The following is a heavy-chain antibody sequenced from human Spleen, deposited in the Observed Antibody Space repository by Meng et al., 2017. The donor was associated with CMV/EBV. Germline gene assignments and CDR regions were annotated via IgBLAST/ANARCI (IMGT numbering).Heavy chain of an antibody. Sequence: GESLKISCAASGFTFGSYAMSWVRQAPGKGLEWVSAISGSGGSTYHADSVKGRFTISRDNSKNTLSLQMNSLRAEDTAVYYCAKEGIAYCGGDCHSDYWGQGTLVTVSS. CDR1: GFTFGSYA. CDR3: AKEGIAYCGGDCHSDY. V-gene: IGHV3-23*01. D-gene: IGHD2-21*01. J-gene: IGHJ4*02. CDR2: ISGSGGST.